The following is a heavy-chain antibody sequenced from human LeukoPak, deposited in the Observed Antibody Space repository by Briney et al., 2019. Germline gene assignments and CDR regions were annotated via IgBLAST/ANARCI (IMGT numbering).Heavy chain of an antibody. D-gene: IGHD6-19*01. CDR1: GFTFSSYA. CDR3: AKDLVSGYSSGWYDAVFDY. CDR2: ISGSGGST. Sequence: GGPLRLSCAASGFTFSSYAMSWVRQAPGKGLEWVSAISGSGGSTYYADSVKGRFTISRDNSKNTLYLQMNSLRAEDTAVYYCAKDLVSGYSSGWYDAVFDYWGQGTLVTVSS. V-gene: IGHV3-23*01. J-gene: IGHJ4*02.